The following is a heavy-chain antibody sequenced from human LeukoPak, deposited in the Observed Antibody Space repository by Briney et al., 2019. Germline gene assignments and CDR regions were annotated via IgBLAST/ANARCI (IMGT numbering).Heavy chain of an antibody. V-gene: IGHV4-59*08. CDR1: GGSMSSYY. CDR2: IYDSGRT. J-gene: IGHJ3*02. D-gene: IGHD1-26*01. Sequence: SETLSLTCTVSGGSMSSYYWSWIRQPPGKGLEWIGYIYDSGRTNYNPSLKSGGTISVDKSNNQYSLKLNSVTAADTAVYYCARHGTSGIYRRPFDIWGQGTMVTVSS. CDR3: ARHGTSGIYRRPFDI.